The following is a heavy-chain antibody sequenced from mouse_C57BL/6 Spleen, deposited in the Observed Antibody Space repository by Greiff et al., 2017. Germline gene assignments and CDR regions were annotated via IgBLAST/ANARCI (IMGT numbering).Heavy chain of an antibody. Sequence: VQLQQPGAELVKPGASVKLSCKASGYTFTSYWMHWVKQRPGQGLEWIGNINPSNGGTNYNEKFKSKATMTVDKSSITSYMQRSSLTAADSAVNYCEREYEYSWLAYWGQGTLVTVSA. CDR2: INPSNGGT. V-gene: IGHV1-53*01. D-gene: IGHD2-4*01. CDR1: GYTFTSYW. J-gene: IGHJ3*01. CDR3: EREYEYSWLAY.